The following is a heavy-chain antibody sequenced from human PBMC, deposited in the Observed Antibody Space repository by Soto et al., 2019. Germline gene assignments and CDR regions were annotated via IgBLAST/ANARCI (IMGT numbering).Heavy chain of an antibody. CDR2: ISGCNGDT. V-gene: IGHV1-18*01. D-gene: IGHD1-20*01. J-gene: IGHJ4*02. CDR1: GYTFTRYG. CDR3: ARDKITGSLDE. Sequence: ASVKVSCKASGYTFTRYGISWVRQAPGQGLEWMGWISGCNGDTKYAQKFQGRVTITRDTSASTAYMELSSLRFEDTAVDYCARDKITGSLDEWGQGTLVTVSS.